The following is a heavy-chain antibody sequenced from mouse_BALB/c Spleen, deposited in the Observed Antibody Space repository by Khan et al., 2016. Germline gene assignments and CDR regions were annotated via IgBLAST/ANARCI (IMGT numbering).Heavy chain of an antibody. Sequence: QVQLKESGPGLVAPSQSLSITCTVSGFSLTSYGVHWVRQPPGKGLEWLGVIWAGGSTNYNSALMSRLSISKDNSKSQVFLKMNSLQTDDTAMYYCAREGNSLLWLSYYAMDYWGQGTSVTVSS. V-gene: IGHV2-9*02. CDR2: IWAGGST. D-gene: IGHD1-2*01. J-gene: IGHJ4*01. CDR3: AREGNSLLWLSYYAMDY. CDR1: GFSLTSYG.